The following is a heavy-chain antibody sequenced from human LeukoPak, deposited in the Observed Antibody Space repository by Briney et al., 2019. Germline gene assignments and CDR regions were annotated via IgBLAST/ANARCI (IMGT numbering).Heavy chain of an antibody. V-gene: IGHV5-51*01. CDR3: ARHVANYYDSSGPGDAFDI. CDR2: IYPEDSDT. Sequence: GESLKISCKGSGYRFTNYWIGWVRQMPGKGLEWMGIIYPEDSDTRYSPSFQGHVTISADKSISTAYLQWSSLKASDTAMHYCARHVANYYDSSGPGDAFDIWGQGTMVTVSS. D-gene: IGHD3-22*01. J-gene: IGHJ3*02. CDR1: GYRFTNYW.